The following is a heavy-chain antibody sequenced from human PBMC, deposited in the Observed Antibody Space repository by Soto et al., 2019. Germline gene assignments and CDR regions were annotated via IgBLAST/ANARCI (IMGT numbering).Heavy chain of an antibody. D-gene: IGHD4-17*01. CDR2: INTAGTTT. Sequence: ELQLVESGGGLVQPGGSLRLSCVASGFSFSTYWMHWVRQAPGKGLVWVSRINTAGTTTPYADSVTGRFTISRDNAKNTLYLQMNSLRAEDTAVYYCARGGGDYGDYLDYCGQGALVTVSS. V-gene: IGHV3-74*01. CDR1: GFSFSTYW. CDR3: ARGGGDYGDYLDY. J-gene: IGHJ4*02.